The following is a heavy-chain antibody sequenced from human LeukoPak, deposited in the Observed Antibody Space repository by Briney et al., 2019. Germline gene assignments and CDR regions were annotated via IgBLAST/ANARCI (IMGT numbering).Heavy chain of an antibody. CDR1: GFTFSGYD. CDR2: ISGSSSYI. D-gene: IGHD3-10*01. J-gene: IGHJ4*02. V-gene: IGHV3-21*04. CDR3: AKDIWFGGTYYFDY. Sequence: GGSLRLSCAASGFTFSGYDMNWVRQAPGKGLEWVSSISGSSSYIYYADSMKGRFTISRDNSKNTLYLQMNSLRAEDTAVYYCAKDIWFGGTYYFDYWGQGTLVTVSS.